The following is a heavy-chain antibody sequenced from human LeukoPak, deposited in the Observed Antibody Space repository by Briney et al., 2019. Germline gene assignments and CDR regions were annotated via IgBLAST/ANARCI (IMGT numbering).Heavy chain of an antibody. Sequence: GASVKVSCKASGYTFTGYYMHWVRQAPGQGLEWMGWINPNIGGTNYAQKFQGRVTMTRDTSISTAYMELSRLRSDDTAVYYCARGGYYYDSSGYYDAFDIWGQGTMVTVSS. J-gene: IGHJ3*02. CDR2: INPNIGGT. CDR3: ARGGYYYDSSGYYDAFDI. V-gene: IGHV1-2*02. CDR1: GYTFTGYY. D-gene: IGHD3-22*01.